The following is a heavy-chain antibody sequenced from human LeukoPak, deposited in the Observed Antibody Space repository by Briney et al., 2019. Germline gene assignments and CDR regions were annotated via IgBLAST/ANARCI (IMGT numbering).Heavy chain of an antibody. CDR2: INPNSSGT. Sequence: ASVKVSCKASGYTFTGYYMHWVRQAPGQGLEWMGWINPNSSGTNYAQKFQGRVTMTRDTSISTAYMELSRLRSDDTAVYYCARDYGGPTAFDIWGQGTMVTVSS. CDR1: GYTFTGYY. CDR3: ARDYGGPTAFDI. V-gene: IGHV1-2*02. D-gene: IGHD4-23*01. J-gene: IGHJ3*02.